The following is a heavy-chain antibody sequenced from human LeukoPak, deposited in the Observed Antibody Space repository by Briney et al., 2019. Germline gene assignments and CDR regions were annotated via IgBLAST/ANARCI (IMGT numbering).Heavy chain of an antibody. CDR2: IGSSRFYI. D-gene: IGHD3-10*01. CDR1: GFTFDDYA. Sequence: GGSLRLSCAASGFTFDDYAMHWVRQAPGKGLEWVSSIGSSRFYISYADSVRGRFTISRDNAKNSLYLQMNSLRPEDTAVYYCARIYYSDSGGFYSDYWGQGTLVTVSS. J-gene: IGHJ4*02. V-gene: IGHV3-21*01. CDR3: ARIYYSDSGGFYSDY.